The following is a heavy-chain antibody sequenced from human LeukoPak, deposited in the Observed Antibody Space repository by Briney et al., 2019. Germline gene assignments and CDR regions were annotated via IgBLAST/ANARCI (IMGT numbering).Heavy chain of an antibody. CDR3: AILLPYYYDSSGYNFDY. J-gene: IGHJ4*02. V-gene: IGHV1-2*02. Sequence: GASVKVSCKASGYTFTCYYMHWVRQAPGQGLEWMGWINPNSGGTNYAQKFQGRVTMTRDTSISTAYMELSRLRSDDTAVYYCAILLPYYYDSSGYNFDYWGQGTLVTVSS. D-gene: IGHD3-22*01. CDR1: GYTFTCYY. CDR2: INPNSGGT.